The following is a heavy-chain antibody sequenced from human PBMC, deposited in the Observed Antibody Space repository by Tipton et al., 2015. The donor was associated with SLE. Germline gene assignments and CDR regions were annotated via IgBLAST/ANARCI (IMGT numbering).Heavy chain of an antibody. CDR3: ARVPLGQRQTGYGYFDL. CDR2: INHSGNT. Sequence: TLSLTCAVYGGSFSGYYWTWIRQPPGKGLEWIGEINHSGNTNFSSSLKSRVTISVDTSRNQFSLKLTSVTAADTAVYFCARVPLGQRQTGYGYFDLWGRGTLVTVSS. CDR1: GGSFSGYY. V-gene: IGHV4-34*01. D-gene: IGHD1/OR15-1a*01. J-gene: IGHJ2*01.